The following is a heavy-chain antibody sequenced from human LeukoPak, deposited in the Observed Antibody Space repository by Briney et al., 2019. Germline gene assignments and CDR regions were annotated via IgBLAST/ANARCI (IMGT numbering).Heavy chain of an antibody. CDR1: GYRFTNYW. D-gene: IGHD4-17*01. Sequence: GESLKISCKGSGYRFTNYWIAWVRQMPGKGLEWMGLINPRDSDARYSPSFQGQVTISADKSISTAYLQWSGLKASDTAMYYCARAGYNDYGYWGQGTLVTVSS. J-gene: IGHJ4*02. V-gene: IGHV5-51*01. CDR2: INPRDSDA. CDR3: ARAGYNDYGY.